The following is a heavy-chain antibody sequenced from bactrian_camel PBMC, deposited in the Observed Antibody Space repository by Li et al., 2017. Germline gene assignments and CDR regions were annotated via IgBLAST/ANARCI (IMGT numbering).Heavy chain of an antibody. CDR2: INSAGTSI. D-gene: IGHD4*01. CDR1: GYTFSNYA. J-gene: IGHJ6*01. V-gene: IGHV3S40*01. Sequence: VQLVESGGGSALAGGSVRLSCAASGYTFSNYAMSWVRQAPGKGLEWVSAINSAGTSIYYADSVKGRFTISRDNAKNMVYLHMTSLKPEDTGVYYCVRDYKSGDYRDDFGYWGQGTQVTVS. CDR3: VRDYKSGDYRDDFGY.